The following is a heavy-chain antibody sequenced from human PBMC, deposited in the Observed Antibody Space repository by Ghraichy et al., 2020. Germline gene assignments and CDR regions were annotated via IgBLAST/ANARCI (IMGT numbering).Heavy chain of an antibody. CDR2: FDPEDGET. V-gene: IGHV1-24*01. CDR1: GSNLTELS. CDR3: ATVTQPDTVTTNWYFDL. J-gene: IGHJ2*01. Sequence: ASVKVSCKVSGSNLTELSMHWVRQAPGQGLEWMGGFDPEDGETIYAQKFQGRVTMTEDTSTATAYMELSSLRSEDTAVYYCATVTQPDTVTTNWYFDLWGLGTLVTVSS. D-gene: IGHD4-17*01.